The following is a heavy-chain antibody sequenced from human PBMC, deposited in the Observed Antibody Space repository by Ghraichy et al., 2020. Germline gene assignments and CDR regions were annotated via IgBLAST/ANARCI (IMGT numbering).Heavy chain of an antibody. V-gene: IGHV3-23*01. CDR1: GFTFSSYA. Sequence: GEYLNISCAASGFTFSSYAMSWVRQAPGKWLEWVSAISGSGGSTYYADSVKGRFTISRDNSKNTLYLQMNSLRAEDTAVYYCAKMPLGSSLYWGRGAFDIWGQGTMVTVSS. CDR2: ISGSGGST. J-gene: IGHJ3*02. D-gene: IGHD2-8*02. CDR3: AKMPLGSSLYWGRGAFDI.